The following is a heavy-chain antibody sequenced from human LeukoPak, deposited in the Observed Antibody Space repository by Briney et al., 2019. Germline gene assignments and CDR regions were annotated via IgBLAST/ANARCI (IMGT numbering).Heavy chain of an antibody. CDR1: GFTFSSYE. Sequence: GSLRPSCAASGFTFSSYEMNWVRQAPGKGLEWVSYISSSGSTIYYADSVKGRFTISRDNAKNSLYLQMNSLRAEDTAVYYCARDDIVATISQVPYGMDVWGKGTTVTVSS. J-gene: IGHJ6*04. D-gene: IGHD5-12*01. V-gene: IGHV3-48*03. CDR3: ARDDIVATISQVPYGMDV. CDR2: ISSSGSTI.